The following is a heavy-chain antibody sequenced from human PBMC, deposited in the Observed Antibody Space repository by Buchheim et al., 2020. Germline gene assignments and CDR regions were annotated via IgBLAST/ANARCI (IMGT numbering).Heavy chain of an antibody. CDR1: GFTFSSYA. CDR2: ISGSGGST. CDR3: AKDLHGGGYSSSWYYFDY. D-gene: IGHD6-13*01. Sequence: EVQLLESGGGLVQPGGSLRLSCAASGFTFSSYAMSWVRQAPGKGLEWVSAISGSGGSTYYADSVKGRFPISSDNSTNTLYLQMNSLRAEDTAVYYCAKDLHGGGYSSSWYYFDYWGQGTL. J-gene: IGHJ4*02. V-gene: IGHV3-23*01.